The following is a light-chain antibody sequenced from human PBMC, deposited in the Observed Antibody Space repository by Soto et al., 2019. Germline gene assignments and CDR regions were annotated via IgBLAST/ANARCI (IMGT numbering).Light chain of an antibody. V-gene: IGKV3-11*01. CDR3: QQRSDWVT. CDR1: RRVSSS. J-gene: IGKJ4*01. Sequence: EIVLTQSPATLSLSPGEGAPLSCRAGRRVSSSVAWYQQKPGQAPRLLIDDASNRATGIPVRFSGSGSGTDFTLTISRLEPEDVAFYYCQQRSDWVTFGGGTKVEL. CDR2: DAS.